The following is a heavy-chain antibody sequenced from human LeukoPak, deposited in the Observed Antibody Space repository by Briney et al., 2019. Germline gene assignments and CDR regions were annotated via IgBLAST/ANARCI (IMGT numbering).Heavy chain of an antibody. CDR1: GFTFSSSW. CDR3: ATGPSLDY. J-gene: IGHJ4*02. CDR2: IKQDGSEK. Sequence: GGSLRLSCAASGFTFSSSWMSWVRQAPGKGLEWVANIKQDGSEKSYVDSVKGRFTISRDNAKNSLYLQMNSLRAEDTAVYYCATGPSLDYWGQGTLVTVSS. V-gene: IGHV3-7*01.